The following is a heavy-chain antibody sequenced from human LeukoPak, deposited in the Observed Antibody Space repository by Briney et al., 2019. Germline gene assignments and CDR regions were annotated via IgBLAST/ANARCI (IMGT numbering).Heavy chain of an antibody. CDR3: ARSGYSSPVGRFDP. J-gene: IGHJ5*02. Sequence: SETLSLTCTVSGGSISTYYWSWIRQPPGKGLEWIGYIYYSGSTNYNPSLKSRVTISVDTSKNQFSLKLSSVTAADTAVYYCARSGYSSPVGRFDPWGQGTLVTVSS. CDR2: IYYSGST. V-gene: IGHV4-59*01. CDR1: GGSISTYY. D-gene: IGHD6-13*01.